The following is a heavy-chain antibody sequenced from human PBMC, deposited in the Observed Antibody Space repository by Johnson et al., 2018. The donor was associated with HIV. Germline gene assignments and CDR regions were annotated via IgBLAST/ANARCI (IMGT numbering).Heavy chain of an antibody. J-gene: IGHJ3*02. CDR1: GFTVSSNY. V-gene: IGHV3-13*01. CDR3: AAGGVPALDI. Sequence: EQLVESGGGLVQPGGSLRLSCAASGFTVSSNYMTWVRQTTGKGLEWVSAIGSAGDTYYPGSVKGRFTISRENAKNSLYLQMNSLRAGDTAVYYCAAGGVPALDIWGQGTMVTVSS. CDR2: IGSAGDT. D-gene: IGHD2-15*01.